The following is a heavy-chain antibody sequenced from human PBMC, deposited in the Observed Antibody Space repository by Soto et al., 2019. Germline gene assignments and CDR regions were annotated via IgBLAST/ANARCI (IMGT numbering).Heavy chain of an antibody. CDR2: IYYTETT. J-gene: IGHJ4*02. CDR1: GAPISSYY. CDR3: AGGYGSGSYSASYVY. D-gene: IGHD3-10*01. V-gene: IGHV4-59*01. Sequence: SETLSLTCTVSGAPISSYYWSWIRQPPGKGLECIRYIYYTETTSYNPSLKSRVTISVDTSKNQFSLTLSSVHAADTALYYCAGGYGSGSYSASYVYWGQGTLVTVSS.